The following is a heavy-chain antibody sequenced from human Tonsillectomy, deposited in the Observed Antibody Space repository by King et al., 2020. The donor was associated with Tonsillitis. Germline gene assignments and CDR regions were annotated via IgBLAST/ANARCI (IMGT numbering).Heavy chain of an antibody. CDR3: ARDYDDFWSGSGGWFDP. Sequence: QLVQSGAEVKKPGASVKVSCKASGYTFTSYGISWVRQAPGQGLEWMGWISAYNGNTNYAQKLQGRVTMTTDTSTRTAYMELGSLGSDDTAVYYCARDYDDFWSGSGGWFDPWGQGTLVTVSS. CDR1: GYTFTSYG. J-gene: IGHJ5*02. D-gene: IGHD3-3*01. V-gene: IGHV1-18*01. CDR2: ISAYNGNT.